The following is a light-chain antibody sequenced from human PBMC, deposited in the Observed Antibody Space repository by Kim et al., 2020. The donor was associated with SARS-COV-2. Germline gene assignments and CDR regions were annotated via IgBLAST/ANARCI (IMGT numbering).Light chain of an antibody. CDR3: QQFNTYPLT. CDR1: RGISSS. CDR2: DAS. Sequence: AIQLTQSPSSLSASVGDRVTITCRASRGISSSLAWYQQRPGKAPKLLIYDASSLESGVPSRLSGSGSGTDFTLTISSLQPEDFATYYCQQFNTYPLTFGGGTKVDIK. J-gene: IGKJ4*01. V-gene: IGKV1-13*02.